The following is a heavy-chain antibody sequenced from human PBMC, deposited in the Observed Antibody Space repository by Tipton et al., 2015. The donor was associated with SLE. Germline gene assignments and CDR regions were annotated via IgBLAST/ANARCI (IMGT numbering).Heavy chain of an antibody. CDR1: GGSISSGDYY. D-gene: IGHD6-19*01. CDR2: IYYSGST. J-gene: IGHJ4*02. Sequence: TLSLTCTVSGGSISSGDYYWSWIRQPPGKGLEWIGYIYYSGSTYYNPSLKSRVTISVDTSKNQFSLKLSSVTAADTAVYYCARGGGSSGPVFDYWGQGTLVTVSS. V-gene: IGHV4-30-4*08. CDR3: ARGGGSSGPVFDY.